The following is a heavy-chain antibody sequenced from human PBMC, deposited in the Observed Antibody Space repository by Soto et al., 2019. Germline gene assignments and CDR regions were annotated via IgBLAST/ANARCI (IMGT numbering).Heavy chain of an antibody. Sequence: SETLSLTCTVSGGSISSYYWSWIRQPPGKGLEWIGYIYYSGSTNYNPSLKSRVTISVDTSKNQFSLKLSSVTAADTAVYYCARVIAAAGTGNYGMDVWGQGTTVTVSS. CDR3: ARVIAAAGTGNYGMDV. D-gene: IGHD6-13*01. CDR2: IYYSGST. CDR1: GGSISSYY. J-gene: IGHJ6*02. V-gene: IGHV4-59*01.